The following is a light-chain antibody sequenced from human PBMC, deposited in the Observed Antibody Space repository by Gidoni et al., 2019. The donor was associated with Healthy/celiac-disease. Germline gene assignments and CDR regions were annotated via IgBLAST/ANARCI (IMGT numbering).Light chain of an antibody. CDR2: EGS. CDR3: CSYAGSIPYV. V-gene: IGLV2-23*01. CDR1: SSDVGSYNL. J-gene: IGLJ1*01. Sequence: QSALTQPASVSGSPGQSITISCTGTSSDVGSYNLVSWYQQHPGKAHKLMIYEGSKRPSGVSNRFSGSKSGNTASLTISGLQAEDEADYYCCSYAGSIPYVFGTGTKVTVL.